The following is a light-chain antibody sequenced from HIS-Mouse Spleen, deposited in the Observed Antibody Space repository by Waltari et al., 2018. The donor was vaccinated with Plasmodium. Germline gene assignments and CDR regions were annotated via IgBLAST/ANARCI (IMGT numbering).Light chain of an antibody. V-gene: IGKV3-15*01. J-gene: IGKJ3*01. CDR3: QQYNNWSFT. CDR1: QSVSSN. Sequence: EIVMTQSPATLSVSPGERATLSCRASQSVSSNLAWYQQKPGQAPRLLISGASTRATGSPARFSGSGSGTEFTLTISRLQSEDFAVYYCQQYNNWSFTFGPGTKVDIK. CDR2: GAS.